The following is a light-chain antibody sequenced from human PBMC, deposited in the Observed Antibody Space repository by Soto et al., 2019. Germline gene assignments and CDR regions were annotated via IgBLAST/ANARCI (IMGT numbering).Light chain of an antibody. V-gene: IGKV3-15*01. CDR1: QSVSSN. Sequence: EIVMTQSPATLSVSPGERATLSCRASQSVSSNLVWYQHKPGQAPRLLIYGASTRATGIPARFSGSGSGTEVTLTISSLQSEDFAVYYCQQYNNWPHTFGQGTKLEIK. CDR3: QQYNNWPHT. CDR2: GAS. J-gene: IGKJ2*01.